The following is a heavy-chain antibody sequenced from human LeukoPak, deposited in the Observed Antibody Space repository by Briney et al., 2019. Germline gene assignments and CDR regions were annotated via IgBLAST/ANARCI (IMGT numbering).Heavy chain of an antibody. D-gene: IGHD2-15*01. CDR3: ARGRRYCSAGSCYSGTARTFDY. J-gene: IGHJ4*02. Sequence: SETLSLTCAVYGGSFSGYYWSWIRQPPGKGLEWIGEINHSGSTNYNPSLKSRVTISVDTSKNQFSLKLSSVTAADTAVYYCARGRRYCSAGSCYSGTARTFDYWGQGTLVTVSS. V-gene: IGHV4-34*01. CDR2: INHSGST. CDR1: GGSFSGYY.